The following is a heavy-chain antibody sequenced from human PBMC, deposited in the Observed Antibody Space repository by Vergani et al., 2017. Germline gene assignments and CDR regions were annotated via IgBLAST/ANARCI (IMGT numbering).Heavy chain of an antibody. CDR2: ISSSSSTI. J-gene: IGHJ4*02. CDR1: GFTFSSYS. CDR3: ARDYYYDSSGYYRDYSAVYYFDS. V-gene: IGHV3-48*04. Sequence: EVQLVESGGGLVQPGGSLRLSCAASGFTFSSYSMNWVRQAPGKGLEWVSYISSSSSTIYYADSVKGRFTISRDNAKNSLYLHMNILRAEDTAVYYCARDYYYDSSGYYRDYSAVYYFDSGAREPWSPSPQ. D-gene: IGHD3-22*01.